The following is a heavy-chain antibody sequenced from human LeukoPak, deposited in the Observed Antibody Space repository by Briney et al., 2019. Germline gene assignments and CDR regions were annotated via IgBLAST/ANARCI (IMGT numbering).Heavy chain of an antibody. CDR1: GFTFSTYV. Sequence: GGSLRLSCAASGFTFSTYVMSWVRQAPGKGLEWVSAISGSGGSTYYADSVKGRFTVSRDNSKNTLYLQMNSLGADDTAVYYCAKGNWRYFDYWGQGTLVTVSS. V-gene: IGHV3-23*01. CDR2: ISGSGGST. J-gene: IGHJ4*02. CDR3: AKGNWRYFDY. D-gene: IGHD1-1*01.